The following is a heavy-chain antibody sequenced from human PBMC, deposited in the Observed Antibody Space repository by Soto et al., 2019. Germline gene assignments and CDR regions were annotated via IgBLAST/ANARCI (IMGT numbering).Heavy chain of an antibody. CDR2: IYYSGST. Sequence: QVQLQESGPGLVRPSETLSLTCTVSGGSFSSYYWTWIRQSPGKGLEWIGYIYYSGSTDYNPSLRGTLAISIATSKNQFSLRLNSMTAADTAVYYCAGRDCSGTNCYYLDYYYMDVWGKGTTVTVSS. V-gene: IGHV4-59*08. D-gene: IGHD2-2*01. J-gene: IGHJ6*03. CDR1: GGSFSSYY. CDR3: AGRDCSGTNCYYLDYYYMDV.